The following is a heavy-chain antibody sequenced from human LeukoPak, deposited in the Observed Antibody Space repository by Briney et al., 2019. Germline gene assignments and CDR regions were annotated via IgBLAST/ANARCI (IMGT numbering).Heavy chain of an antibody. J-gene: IGHJ4*02. CDR1: GYTFTSYG. CDR3: ARDPTLAYCGGDCYSHFDY. CDR2: IIAYSGNT. V-gene: IGHV1-18*01. D-gene: IGHD2-21*02. Sequence: EASVKVSCKAFGYTFTSYGVSWVRQAPGQGLEWMGWIIAYSGNTNYAQKLQGRVTMTTDTSTSTAYMELRSLRSDDTAVYYCARDPTLAYCGGDCYSHFDYWGQGTLVTVSS.